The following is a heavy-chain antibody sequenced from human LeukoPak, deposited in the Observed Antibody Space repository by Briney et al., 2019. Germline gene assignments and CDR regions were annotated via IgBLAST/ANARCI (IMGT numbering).Heavy chain of an antibody. V-gene: IGHV4-34*01. CDR2: INHSGST. Sequence: SETLSLTCAVYGGSFSGYYWSWIRQPPGKGLEWIGEINHSGSTNYNPSLKSRVTISVDTSKNQFSLKLSSVTAADTAVYYCARAGLTVRTRIFSCWFDPWGQGTLVTVSS. CDR3: ARAGLTVRTRIFSCWFDP. J-gene: IGHJ5*02. D-gene: IGHD4-11*01. CDR1: GGSFSGYY.